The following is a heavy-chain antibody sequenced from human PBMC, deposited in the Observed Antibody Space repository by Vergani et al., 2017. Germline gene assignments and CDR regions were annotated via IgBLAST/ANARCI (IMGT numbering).Heavy chain of an antibody. CDR2: IQFDGSNQ. Sequence: QVQLVESGGGVVQRGGSLRLSCATSGFTLSNYDMQWIRQGPGKGLEFVAFIQFDGSNQYYADSVKGRFTLSRDFSKNTLYLQMNSLRTDDTATDYCAKHFRGWGIDYGGQGTQVIVSS. J-gene: IGHJ4*02. D-gene: IGHD3-16*01. V-gene: IGHV3-30*02. CDR1: GFTLSNYD. CDR3: AKHFRGWGIDY.